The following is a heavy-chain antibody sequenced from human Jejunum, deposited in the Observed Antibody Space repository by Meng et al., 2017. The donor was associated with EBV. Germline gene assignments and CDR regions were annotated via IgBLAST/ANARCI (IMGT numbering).Heavy chain of an antibody. CDR1: GYTFTSSG. CDR3: ARVRPGGGWFDP. J-gene: IGHJ5*02. V-gene: IGHV7-4-1*02. Sequence: GRLVQSGSEFKKPGASVKVSCKASGYTFTSSGINWVRQAPGQGLEWMGWINTNTGYPTYAQDFTGRFVFSLDTSVSTAYLQITSLSTEDNAVYYCARVRPGGGWFDPWGQGTLVTVSS. D-gene: IGHD2-8*02. CDR2: INTNTGYP.